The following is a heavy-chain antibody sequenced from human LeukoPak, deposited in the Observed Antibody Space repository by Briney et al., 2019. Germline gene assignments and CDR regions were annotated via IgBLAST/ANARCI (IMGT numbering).Heavy chain of an antibody. CDR3: ANSHGLLWFGELLY. CDR2: IRYDGSNK. V-gene: IGHV3-30*02. D-gene: IGHD3-10*01. Sequence: GGSLRLSCAASGFTFSSYGMHWVRQAPGKGLEWVAFIRYDGSNKYYADSVKGRFTISRDNSKNTLYLQMNSLRAEDTAVYYCANSHGLLWFGELLYWGQGTLVTVSS. CDR1: GFTFSSYG. J-gene: IGHJ4*02.